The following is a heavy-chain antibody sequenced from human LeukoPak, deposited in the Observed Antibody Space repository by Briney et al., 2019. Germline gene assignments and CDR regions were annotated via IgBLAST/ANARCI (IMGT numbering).Heavy chain of an antibody. CDR2: IFPIIDMA. V-gene: IGHV1-69*02. CDR1: GGPFSSYT. Sequence: ASVKVSCKASGGPFSSYTINWVRLVPGQGLEWMGRIFPIIDMANYAQKFHGRGTIIADKSTNTAYMELSSLRPEDTAVYYCARGRGEMATIKGCAFDIWGQGTMVTVSS. D-gene: IGHD5-24*01. J-gene: IGHJ3*02. CDR3: ARGRGEMATIKGCAFDI.